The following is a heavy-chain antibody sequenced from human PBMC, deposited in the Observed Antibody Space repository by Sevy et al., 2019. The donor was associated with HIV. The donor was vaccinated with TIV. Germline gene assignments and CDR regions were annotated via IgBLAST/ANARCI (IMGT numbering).Heavy chain of an antibody. CDR2: IYTSGST. CDR1: GGSISSYY. Sequence: ETLSLTCTVSGGSISSYYWSWIRQPAGKGLEWIGRIYTSGSTNYNPSLKSRVTMSVDTSKNQFSLKLSSVTAADTAVYYCARDTGSDFWSCGSFDIWGQGTMVTVSS. J-gene: IGHJ3*02. D-gene: IGHD3-3*01. CDR3: ARDTGSDFWSCGSFDI. V-gene: IGHV4-4*07.